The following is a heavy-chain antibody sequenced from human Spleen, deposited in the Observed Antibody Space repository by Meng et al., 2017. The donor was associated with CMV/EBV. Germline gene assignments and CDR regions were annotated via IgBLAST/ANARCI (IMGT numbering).Heavy chain of an antibody. D-gene: IGHD2-21*01. V-gene: IGHV1-46*01. CDR1: GYTFTYYY. CDR2: INPTDGIT. Sequence: ASVKVSCKASGYTFTYYYMHWVRQAPGQGLEWMGMINPTDGITNYAQRFQGRVTVTRDTSTGTVYMELSSLRSEDTAVYYCAREFSGDSNFDYWGQGTLVTVSS. J-gene: IGHJ4*02. CDR3: AREFSGDSNFDY.